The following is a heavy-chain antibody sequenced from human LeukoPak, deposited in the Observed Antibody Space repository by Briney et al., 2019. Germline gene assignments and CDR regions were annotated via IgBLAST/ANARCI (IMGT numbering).Heavy chain of an antibody. V-gene: IGHV3-23*01. Sequence: GGSLRLSCAASGFAFSSQAMGWVRQAPGKGLEWVSVISDSGSITYYADSVKGRFTISRDNSKNTLFLQMNSLRAEDTAVYYCAKDSGIAVAGTLRAFDIWGQGTMVTVSS. CDR1: GFAFSSQA. CDR2: ISDSGSIT. J-gene: IGHJ3*02. CDR3: AKDSGIAVAGTLRAFDI. D-gene: IGHD6-19*01.